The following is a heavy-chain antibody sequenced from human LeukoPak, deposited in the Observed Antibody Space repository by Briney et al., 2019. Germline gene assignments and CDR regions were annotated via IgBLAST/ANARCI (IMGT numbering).Heavy chain of an antibody. D-gene: IGHD1-7*01. CDR1: GFSFISYS. CDR2: ISSSSDYI. Sequence: GGSLRLSCAASGFSFISYSMNWVRQAPGKGLEWVSSISSSSDYIYYADSVKGRFTISRDNAKNSLYLQMNSLRAEDTAVYYCPLELGEGFDYWGQGTLVTVSS. V-gene: IGHV3-21*01. J-gene: IGHJ4*02. CDR3: PLELGEGFDY.